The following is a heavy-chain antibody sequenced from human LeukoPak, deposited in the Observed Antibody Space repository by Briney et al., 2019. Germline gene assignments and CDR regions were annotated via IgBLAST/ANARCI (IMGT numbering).Heavy chain of an antibody. D-gene: IGHD2-2*01. CDR3: ASTNCSRSSCFGANWFDP. CDR2: IYYSGST. CDR1: GASISSGDYY. V-gene: IGHV4-30-4*08. J-gene: IGHJ5*02. Sequence: PSQTLSLTCTVSGASISSGDYYWSWLRQPPGKGLEWIGSIYYSGSTFHYNPSLKSRVAISIDTSKNQFSLSLSSVTAAAPAVYYCASTNCSRSSCFGANWFDPWGQGTLVTVSS.